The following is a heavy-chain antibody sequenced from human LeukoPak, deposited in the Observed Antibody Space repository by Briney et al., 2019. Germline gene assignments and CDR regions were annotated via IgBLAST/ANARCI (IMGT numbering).Heavy chain of an antibody. V-gene: IGHV1-2*02. CDR2: INPHSGGT. CDR3: ARVMPLEGSGSDTLDY. CDR1: GYTFTDYY. J-gene: IGHJ4*02. D-gene: IGHD3-10*01. Sequence: GASVKVSCKPSGYTFTDYYMHWVRQAPGQGLEWMGWINPHSGGTKYAQKFQGRVTISRDTSISTAYMELSRLRSDDTAVYYCARVMPLEGSGSDTLDYWGQGTLVTVSS.